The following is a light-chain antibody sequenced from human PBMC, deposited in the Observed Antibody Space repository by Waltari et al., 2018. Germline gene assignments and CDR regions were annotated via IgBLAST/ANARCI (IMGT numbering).Light chain of an antibody. CDR3: HQYNHWPTFT. J-gene: IGKJ2*01. Sequence: EIEMTQSPATLSVSPGDRVTLSCRASQRVGNNLAWYQQIPGQAPRLLIYGASTRATDISDRFSGSGSGTDFTLTISALQSEDLAVYYCHQYNHWPTFTFGQGTKLQIE. CDR1: QRVGNN. CDR2: GAS. V-gene: IGKV3-15*01.